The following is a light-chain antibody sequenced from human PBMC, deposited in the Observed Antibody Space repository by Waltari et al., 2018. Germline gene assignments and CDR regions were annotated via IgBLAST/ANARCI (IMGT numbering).Light chain of an antibody. J-gene: IGKJ2*01. V-gene: IGKV3-15*01. CDR1: QSVSSN. Sequence: EIVMTQSPATLSVSPGDRANLSCRASQSVSSNLAWYQQKPGQAPRLLIYGASTRATGIPARFSGSGSGTEFTLTISSMQSEDFAVYYCQQYNNWPPMYTFGQGTKLEIK. CDR3: QQYNNWPPMYT. CDR2: GAS.